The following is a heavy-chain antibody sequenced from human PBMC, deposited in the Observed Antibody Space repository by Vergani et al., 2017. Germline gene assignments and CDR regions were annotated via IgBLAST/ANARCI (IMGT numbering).Heavy chain of an antibody. D-gene: IGHD2-2*02. Sequence: QVQLQESGPGLVKPSETLSLTCTVSGYSISSGYYWGWIRQPPGKGLEWIGSIYHSGSTYYNPSLKSRVTISVDTSKNQFSLKLSSVTAADTAVYYCARAPQYCSSPSCYIGPWFDAWSQGTLVTVSS. V-gene: IGHV4-38-2*02. J-gene: IGHJ5*02. CDR3: ARAPQYCSSPSCYIGPWFDA. CDR1: GYSISSGYY. CDR2: IYHSGST.